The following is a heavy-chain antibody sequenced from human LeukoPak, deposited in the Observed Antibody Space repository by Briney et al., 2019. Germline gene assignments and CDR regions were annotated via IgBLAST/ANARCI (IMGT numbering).Heavy chain of an antibody. V-gene: IGHV4-61*02. CDR1: GGSISSSSYY. CDR3: AREGTDAFDI. J-gene: IGHJ3*02. CDR2: IYTSGST. Sequence: PSETLSLTCTVSGGSISSSSYYWSWIRQPAGKGLEWIGRIYTSGSTNYNPSLKSRVTISVDTSKNQFSLKLSSVTAADTAVYYCAREGTDAFDIWGQGTMVTVSS. D-gene: IGHD1-1*01.